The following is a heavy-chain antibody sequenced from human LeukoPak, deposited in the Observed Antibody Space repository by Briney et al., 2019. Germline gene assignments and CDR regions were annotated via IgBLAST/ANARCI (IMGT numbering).Heavy chain of an antibody. D-gene: IGHD5-12*01. CDR3: VRVGGGYGDY. Sequence: PGGSLRLSCVASGFSFTSYWMTWVRQVPGKGLEWVANIKQDGSEKYYVDSVKGRFTISRDNGKKSLYLQMNNLRAEDKAVYYCVRVGGGYGDYGGQEPLVTVSS. CDR1: GFSFTSYW. CDR2: IKQDGSEK. J-gene: IGHJ4*02. V-gene: IGHV3-7*01.